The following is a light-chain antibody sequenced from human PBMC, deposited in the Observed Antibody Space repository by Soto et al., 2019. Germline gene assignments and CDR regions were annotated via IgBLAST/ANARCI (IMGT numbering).Light chain of an antibody. V-gene: IGLV1-44*01. CDR3: AAWDDSLSGYVV. CDR1: SSNIGTNA. CDR2: SDN. J-gene: IGLJ2*01. Sequence: QSVLTQPPSTSGTPGQRVTISCSGSSSNIGTNAVNWYQQVPGTAPKLLIYSDNQRPSGVPDRFSGSKSGTSASLAISGLQSEDEADYYCAAWDDSLSGYVVFGGGTQLTVL.